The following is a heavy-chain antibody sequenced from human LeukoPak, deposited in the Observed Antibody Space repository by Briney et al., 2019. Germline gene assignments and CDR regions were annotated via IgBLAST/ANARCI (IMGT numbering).Heavy chain of an antibody. CDR1: GVSISDYH. D-gene: IGHD1-26*01. J-gene: IGHJ4*02. V-gene: IGHV4-59*01. CDR2: FSYSGST. CDR3: ARMYSGTSYYFDF. Sequence: PSETLSLTCSVSGVSISDYHWIWIRQPPAKGLEWMGYFSYSGSTRYNPSLKSRVTMSVDTSKNQFSLRLISVAAADTAVYYCARMYSGTSYYFDFRGQGTLVTVSS.